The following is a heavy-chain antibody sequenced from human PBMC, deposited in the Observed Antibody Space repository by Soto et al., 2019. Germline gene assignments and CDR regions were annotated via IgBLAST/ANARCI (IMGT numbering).Heavy chain of an antibody. CDR1: GYTFTGYY. D-gene: IGHD2-21*02. CDR3: ARDLGGHCGGDCPPPGYYGMDV. J-gene: IGHJ6*02. CDR2: INPNSGGT. V-gene: IGHV1-2*04. Sequence: ASVKVSCKASGYTFTGYYMHWVRQAPGQGLEWMGWINPNSGGTNYAQKFQGWVTMTRDTSISTAYMELSRLRSDDTAVYYCARDLGGHCGGDCPPPGYYGMDVWGQGTTVTV.